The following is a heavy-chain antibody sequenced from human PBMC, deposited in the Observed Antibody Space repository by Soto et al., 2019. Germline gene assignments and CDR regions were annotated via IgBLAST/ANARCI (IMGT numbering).Heavy chain of an antibody. CDR3: AKDLHTAAGKTY. J-gene: IGHJ4*02. D-gene: IGHD6-13*01. CDR2: ISGSGGST. CDR1: GFTFSSYA. Sequence: EVQLLESGGGLVQPGGSLRLSCAASGFTFSSYAMSWVRQAPGKGLEWVSAISGSGGSTYYADSVKGRFTISRDNSKNPLYLKMNSLRAEDTAVYYGAKDLHTAAGKTYWGQGTLVTVSS. V-gene: IGHV3-23*01.